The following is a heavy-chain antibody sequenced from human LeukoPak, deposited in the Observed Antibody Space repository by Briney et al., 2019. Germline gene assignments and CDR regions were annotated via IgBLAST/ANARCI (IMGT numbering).Heavy chain of an antibody. CDR1: GGSISSSNYY. Sequence: PSETLSLTCTVSGGSISSSNYYWGWIRQPPGKGLEWIGSIYYSGSTSYNPSLESRVTISRDTSKNQFSLNLSSVTAADTAVYYCAKDWSIFGARDWFDPWGQGTLVTVSS. V-gene: IGHV4-39*07. J-gene: IGHJ5*02. D-gene: IGHD3-3*01. CDR3: AKDWSIFGARDWFDP. CDR2: IYYSGST.